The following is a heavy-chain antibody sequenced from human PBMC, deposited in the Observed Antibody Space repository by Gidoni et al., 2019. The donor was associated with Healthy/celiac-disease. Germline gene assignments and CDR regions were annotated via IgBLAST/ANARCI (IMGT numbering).Heavy chain of an antibody. CDR2: IVVGSGNT. V-gene: IGHV1-58*01. J-gene: IGHJ6*03. CDR3: AADNPRYCSSTSCYQKSQYYYYYMDV. CDR1: GFTFTSSA. D-gene: IGHD2-2*01. Sequence: QMQLVQSGPEVKKPGTSVKVSCKASGFTFTSSAVQWVRQAPGQRLEWIAWIVVGSGNTNYAQKLQERVTITRDMSTSTAYMELSSLRSEDTAVYYCAADNPRYCSSTSCYQKSQYYYYYMDVWGKGTTVTVSS.